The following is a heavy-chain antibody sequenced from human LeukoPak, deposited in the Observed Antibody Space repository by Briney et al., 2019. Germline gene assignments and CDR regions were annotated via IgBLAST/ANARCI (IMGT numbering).Heavy chain of an antibody. V-gene: IGHV1-2*04. CDR1: GYTFTGYY. J-gene: IGHJ3*02. D-gene: IGHD2-2*01. CDR3: AIGVPAAYDAFDI. Sequence: ASVKVSCKASGYTFTGYYTHWVRQAPGQGLEWMGWINPNSGGTNYAQKFQGWVTMTRDTSISTAYMELSRLRSDDTAVYYRAIGVPAAYDAFDIWGQGTMVTVSS. CDR2: INPNSGGT.